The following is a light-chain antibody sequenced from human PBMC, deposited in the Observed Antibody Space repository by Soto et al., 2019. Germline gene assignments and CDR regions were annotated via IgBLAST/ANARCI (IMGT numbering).Light chain of an antibody. V-gene: IGLV2-8*01. CDR3: SSHGGSNNFYV. J-gene: IGLJ1*01. CDR1: SSDVGAYNY. CDR2: EVS. Sequence: ALTQPPSASGSPGQSVTISCIGTSSDVGAYNYVSWYQQHPGKVPKLMIYEVSKRPSGVPDRFSASKSGNTASLTVSGLQAEDEADYYCSSHGGSNNFYVFGTGTKVTVL.